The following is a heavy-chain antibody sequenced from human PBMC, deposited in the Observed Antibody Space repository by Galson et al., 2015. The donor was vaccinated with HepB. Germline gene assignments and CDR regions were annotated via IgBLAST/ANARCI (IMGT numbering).Heavy chain of an antibody. CDR2: IYYTGNT. CDR1: GGSISSYY. V-gene: IGHV4-59*08. D-gene: IGHD2-2*01. Sequence: LSLTCTVSGGSISSYYWSWIRQPPGKGLQWIGYIYYTGNTKYNPSLKSRVTMSVDTSKNQFSLRLNSVTAADTAVYYCARQKGSLMPFNYWGQGTLVAVSS. J-gene: IGHJ4*02. CDR3: ARQKGSLMPFNY.